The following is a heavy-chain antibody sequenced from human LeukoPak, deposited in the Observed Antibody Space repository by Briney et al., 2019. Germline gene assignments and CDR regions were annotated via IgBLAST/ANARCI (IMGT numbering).Heavy chain of an antibody. J-gene: IGHJ3*02. V-gene: IGHV1-2*02. CDR1: GYTFTGYY. Sequence: ASVKVSCKASGYTFTGYYIHWVRQAPGQGLEWMGWINPNSGDTNYAQKFQGRVTMTRDTSISTVYMELNRLTSDDTAVYYCARVPTYYYASSDYFRGRPYDTFNIWGQGTMVTVSS. CDR2: INPNSGDT. D-gene: IGHD3-22*01. CDR3: ARVPTYYYASSDYFRGRPYDTFNI.